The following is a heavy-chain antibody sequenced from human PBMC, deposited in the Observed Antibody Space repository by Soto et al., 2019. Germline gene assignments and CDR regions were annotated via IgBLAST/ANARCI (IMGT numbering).Heavy chain of an antibody. V-gene: IGHV1-18*01. CDR2: ISAYNGNT. CDR1: GYTFTSYG. CDR3: ARSLLWFGEPELGYYYGMDV. J-gene: IGHJ6*02. D-gene: IGHD3-10*01. Sequence: ASVKVSCKASGYTFTSYGISWVRQAPGQGLEWMGWISAYNGNTNYAQKLQGRVTMTTDTSTSTAYMELRSLRSDDTAVYYCARSLLWFGEPELGYYYGMDVWGQGTTVTVSS.